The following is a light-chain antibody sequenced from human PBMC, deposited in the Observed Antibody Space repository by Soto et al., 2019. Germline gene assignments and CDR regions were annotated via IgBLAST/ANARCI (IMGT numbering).Light chain of an antibody. J-gene: IGLJ1*01. CDR3: SSYISTSTLYV. Sequence: QSALTQPASVSGSPGQSITISCTGTSSDVGGYNYVSWYQQHPGRAPKLMIYEVINRPSGVSSRFSGSKSGNTASLTISGLQADDEAHYYCSSYISTSTLYVFGSGTKVTVL. CDR2: EVI. CDR1: SSDVGGYNY. V-gene: IGLV2-14*01.